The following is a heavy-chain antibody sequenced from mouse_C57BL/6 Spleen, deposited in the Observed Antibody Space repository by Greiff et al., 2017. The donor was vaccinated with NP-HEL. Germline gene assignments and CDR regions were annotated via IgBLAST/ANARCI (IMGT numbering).Heavy chain of an antibody. CDR2: ISSGGSYT. CDR3: ARHTRSSYFDY. Sequence: DVHLVESGGDLVKPGGSLKLSCAASGFTFSSYGMSWVRQTPDKRLEWVATISSGGSYTYYPDSVKGRFTISRDNAKNTLYLQMSSLKSEDTAMYYCARHTRSSYFDYWGQGTTLTVSS. V-gene: IGHV5-6*01. J-gene: IGHJ2*01. D-gene: IGHD1-1*01. CDR1: GFTFSSYG.